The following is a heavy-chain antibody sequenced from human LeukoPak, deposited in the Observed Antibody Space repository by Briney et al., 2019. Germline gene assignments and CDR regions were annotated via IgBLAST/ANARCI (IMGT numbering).Heavy chain of an antibody. Sequence: GGSLRLSCAASGFTVSSNYMSWVRQAPGKGLEWVSVIYSGGSTYYADSVKGRFTISRDNSKNTLYLQMNSLRAEDTAVYYCARDPNGDYIGAFEIWGQGTMVTVSS. D-gene: IGHD4-17*01. CDR3: ARDPNGDYIGAFEI. V-gene: IGHV3-53*01. J-gene: IGHJ3*02. CDR1: GFTVSSNY. CDR2: IYSGGST.